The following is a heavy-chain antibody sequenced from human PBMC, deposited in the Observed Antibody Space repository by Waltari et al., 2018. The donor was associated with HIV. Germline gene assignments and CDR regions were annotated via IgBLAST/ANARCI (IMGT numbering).Heavy chain of an antibody. CDR3: ARDSTRPDIDTALVYYYYYGMDV. V-gene: IGHV3-48*01. Sequence: EVQLVESGGGLVQSGGSLRLSCAASGFTFSSYSMNWVRQAPGKGLEWVSYISSSSSTIYYAYSVKGRFTISRDNAKNSLYLQMNSLRAEDTAVYFCARDSTRPDIDTALVYYYYYGMDVWGQGTTVTVSS. CDR1: GFTFSSYS. CDR2: ISSSSSTI. J-gene: IGHJ6*02. D-gene: IGHD5-18*01.